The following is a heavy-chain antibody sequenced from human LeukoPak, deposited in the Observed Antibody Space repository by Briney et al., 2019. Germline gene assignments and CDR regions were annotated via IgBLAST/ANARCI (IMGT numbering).Heavy chain of an antibody. Sequence: GGSLRLSCAASGFTFDDYAMHWVRQAPGKGLEWVSSISWNSGTIAYVDSVKGRFTISRDNAKNSLYLQMNSLRAEDTAVYYCARDRARDTAMTEFDYWGQGTLVTVSS. CDR1: GFTFDDYA. CDR3: ARDRARDTAMTEFDY. V-gene: IGHV3-9*01. J-gene: IGHJ4*02. CDR2: ISWNSGTI. D-gene: IGHD5-18*01.